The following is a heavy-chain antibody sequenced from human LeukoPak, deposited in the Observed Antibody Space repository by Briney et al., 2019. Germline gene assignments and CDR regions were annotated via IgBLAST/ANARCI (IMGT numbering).Heavy chain of an antibody. D-gene: IGHD1-26*01. CDR1: GGSFSGYY. CDR2: INHSGST. Sequence: SETLSLTCAVYGGSFSGYYWSWIRQPPGKGLEWIGEINHSGSTNYNPSLKSRVTISVDTSKNQFSLKLSSVTAADTAVYYCATGHGSYYPQYYYGMDVWGQGTTVTVSS. J-gene: IGHJ6*02. V-gene: IGHV4-34*01. CDR3: ATGHGSYYPQYYYGMDV.